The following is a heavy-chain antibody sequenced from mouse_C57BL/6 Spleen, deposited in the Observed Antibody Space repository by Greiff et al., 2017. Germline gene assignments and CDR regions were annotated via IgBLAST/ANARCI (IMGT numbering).Heavy chain of an antibody. D-gene: IGHD2-3*01. CDR2: IDPSDSYT. CDR3: ARGRIYDGYGY. V-gene: IGHV1-69*01. J-gene: IGHJ2*01. CDR1: GYTFTSYW. Sequence: QVQLQQPGAELVMPGASVKLSCKASGYTFTSYWMHWVKQRPGQGLEWIGEIDPSDSYTNYNQKFKGKSTLTVDKSSSTAYMQLSSLTSEDSAVYYCARGRIYDGYGYWGQGTTLTVSS.